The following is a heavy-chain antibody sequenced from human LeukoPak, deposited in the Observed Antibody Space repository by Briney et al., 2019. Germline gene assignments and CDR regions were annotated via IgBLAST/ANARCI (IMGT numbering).Heavy chain of an antibody. CDR2: IRGSGGSNT. D-gene: IGHD5-12*01. CDR3: AKGVLRSSPGT. V-gene: IGHV3-23*01. CDR1: GFTFSTYD. J-gene: IGHJ5*02. Sequence: TGGSLSLSCTASGFTFSTYDMSWGRQAPGKGLEWVSTIRGSGGSNTYYIDSVKGRFTISRDNSKNTLYLQMNSLRAEDTAVYYYAKGVLRSSPGTWGQGALVTVSS.